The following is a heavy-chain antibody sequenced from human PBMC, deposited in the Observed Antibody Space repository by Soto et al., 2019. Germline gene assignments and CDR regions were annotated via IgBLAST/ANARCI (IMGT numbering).Heavy chain of an antibody. D-gene: IGHD3-3*01. CDR2: ISGSGGST. Sequence: GGSLRLSCAASGFTFSSYAMSWVRQAPGKGLEWVSAISGSGGSTYYADSVKGRFTISRDNSKNTLYLQMNSLRAEDTAVCYCAKAEYDFWSGYPFDYWGQGTLVTVSS. J-gene: IGHJ4*02. V-gene: IGHV3-23*01. CDR3: AKAEYDFWSGYPFDY. CDR1: GFTFSSYA.